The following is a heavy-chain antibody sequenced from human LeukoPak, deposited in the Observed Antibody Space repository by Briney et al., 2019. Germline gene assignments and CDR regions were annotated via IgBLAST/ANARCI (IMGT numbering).Heavy chain of an antibody. V-gene: IGHV4-34*01. J-gene: IGHJ3*02. Sequence: SETLSITCAVYGGSFSNFYWSWIRQPPGKGLEWIGEINHDGSTNYNPSLKSRVTISVDTSKNQFSLKLSSVTAADTAVYYCARHEGYYDSSGYYSAHDAFDIWGQGTMVTVSS. CDR3: ARHEGYYDSSGYYSAHDAFDI. CDR2: INHDGST. CDR1: GGSFSNFY. D-gene: IGHD3-22*01.